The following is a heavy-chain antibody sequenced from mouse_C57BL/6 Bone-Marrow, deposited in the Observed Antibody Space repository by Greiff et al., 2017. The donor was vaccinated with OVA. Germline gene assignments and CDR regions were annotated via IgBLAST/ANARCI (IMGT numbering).Heavy chain of an antibody. Sequence: EVKLMESGPGLVKPSQSLSLTCSVTGYSITSGYYWTWIRQFPGNKLEWMGYISYDGSNNYNPSLKNRISITRDTSKNQFFLKLNSVTTEDTATYYCARRDLLWYNWYFDVWGTGTTVTVSS. D-gene: IGHD2-1*01. J-gene: IGHJ1*03. CDR1: GYSITSGYY. V-gene: IGHV3-6*01. CDR3: ARRDLLWYNWYFDV. CDR2: ISYDGSN.